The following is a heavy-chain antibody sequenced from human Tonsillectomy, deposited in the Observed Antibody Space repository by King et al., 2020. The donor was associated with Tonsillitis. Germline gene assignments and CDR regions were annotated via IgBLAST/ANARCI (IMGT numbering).Heavy chain of an antibody. V-gene: IGHV3-23*03. Sequence: VQLLESGGGLEQPGGSLRLSCTASGFYFRSYAMTWVRQAPGKGLEWVSTIYGDGSYTSYADSVKGRFVVSRDNSKSTVYLQLRSLRVEDTAMYYCAKGGHGASWYCDLWGRGTLVTVSS. CDR1: GFYFRSYA. J-gene: IGHJ2*01. CDR3: AKGGHGASWYCDL. D-gene: IGHD1-26*01. CDR2: IYGDGSYT.